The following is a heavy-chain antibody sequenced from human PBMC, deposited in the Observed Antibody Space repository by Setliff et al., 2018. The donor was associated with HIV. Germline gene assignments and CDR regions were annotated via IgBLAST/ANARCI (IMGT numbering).Heavy chain of an antibody. D-gene: IGHD6-19*01. CDR2: MNPNSGNT. Sequence: ASVKVSCKASGYTFTNNDINWVRQATGQGLEWMGCMNPNSGNTGYAQKFQGRVTMTRNTSISTAYMELTSLGSEDTAIYYCAREYHVGTEGPRLANYFDFWGQGTLVTVS. CDR1: GYTFTNND. CDR3: AREYHVGTEGPRLANYFDF. V-gene: IGHV1-8*01. J-gene: IGHJ4*02.